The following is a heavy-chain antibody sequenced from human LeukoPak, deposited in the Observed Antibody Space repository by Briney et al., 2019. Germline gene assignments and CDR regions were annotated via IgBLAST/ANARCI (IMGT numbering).Heavy chain of an antibody. D-gene: IGHD2-2*01. Sequence: GGSLRLSCVASGFTFSSYWMSWVRQAPGKGLEWVANIKQDGSEKYYVDSVKGRFTISRDNAKNSLYLQMNSLRAEDTAVYYCARYIVVVPAAISYFDYWGQGTLVTVSS. CDR3: ARYIVVVPAAISYFDY. V-gene: IGHV3-7*01. CDR1: GFTFSSYW. J-gene: IGHJ4*02. CDR2: IKQDGSEK.